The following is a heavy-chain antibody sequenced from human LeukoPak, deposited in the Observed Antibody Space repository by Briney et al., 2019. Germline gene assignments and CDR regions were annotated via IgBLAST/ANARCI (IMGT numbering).Heavy chain of an antibody. J-gene: IGHJ4*02. V-gene: IGHV3-23*01. CDR1: GFTFSSYA. Sequence: GGSLRLSCAASGFTFSSYAMSWVRQAPGKGLEWVSAISGSGGGTYYADSVKGRFTISRDNSKNTLYLQMNSLRAEDTAVYYWAKKMGIQLWASGGYYFDYWGQGTLVTVSS. CDR3: AKKMGIQLWASGGYYFDY. D-gene: IGHD5-18*01. CDR2: ISGSGGGT.